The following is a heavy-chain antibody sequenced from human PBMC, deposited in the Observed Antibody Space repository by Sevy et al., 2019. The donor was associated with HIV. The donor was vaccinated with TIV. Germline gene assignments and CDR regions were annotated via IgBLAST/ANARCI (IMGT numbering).Heavy chain of an antibody. J-gene: IGHJ5*02. D-gene: IGHD3-9*01. CDR2: ISVSGGST. CDR1: GFTFSSYW. CDR3: AKDHDNNWFDP. V-gene: IGHV3-23*01. Sequence: GGSLRLSCAASGFTFSSYWMTWVRQAPGKGLEWVSTISVSGGSTYYADSVKGRFTISRDNSKNTLYLQMNSLRAEDTAVYYCAKDHDNNWFDPWGQGTLVTVSS.